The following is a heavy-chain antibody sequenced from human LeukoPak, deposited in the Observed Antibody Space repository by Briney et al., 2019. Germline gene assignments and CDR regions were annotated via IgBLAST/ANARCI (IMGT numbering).Heavy chain of an antibody. Sequence: PSETLSLTCTVSGGSISSYYWSWIRQPPGKGLEWIGYIYYSGSTNYNPSLKSRVTISVDTSKNQFSLKLSSVTAADTAVYYCARATRFGEFIDYWGQGTLVTVS. CDR1: GGSISSYY. D-gene: IGHD3-10*01. J-gene: IGHJ4*02. V-gene: IGHV4-59*01. CDR3: ARATRFGEFIDY. CDR2: IYYSGST.